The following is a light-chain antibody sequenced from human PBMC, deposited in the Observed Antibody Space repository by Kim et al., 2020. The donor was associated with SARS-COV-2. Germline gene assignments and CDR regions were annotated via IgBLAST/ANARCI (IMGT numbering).Light chain of an antibody. V-gene: IGLV3-19*01. Sequence: SSELTQDPAVSVALGQTVRITCQGDSLRSYYASWYQQKPGQAPVLVIYGKNNRHSGIPDRFSGSSSGNTASLTITGAQAEDEADYYCNSRDSSGNLLVFGGGTQLTVL. CDR2: GKN. CDR1: SLRSYY. CDR3: NSRDSSGNLLV. J-gene: IGLJ3*02.